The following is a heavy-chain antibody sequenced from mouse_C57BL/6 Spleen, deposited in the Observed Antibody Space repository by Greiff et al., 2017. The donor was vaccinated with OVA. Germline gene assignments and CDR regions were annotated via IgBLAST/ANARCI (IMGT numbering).Heavy chain of an antibody. V-gene: IGHV5-9*01. Sequence: EVQGVESGGGLVKPGGSLKLSCAASGFTFSSYTMSWVRQTPEKRLEWVATISGGGGNTYYPDSVKGRFTISRDNAKNTLYLQMSSLRSEDTALYYCARDYYGSSPDWYFDVWGTGTTVTVSS. D-gene: IGHD1-1*01. J-gene: IGHJ1*03. CDR3: ARDYYGSSPDWYFDV. CDR2: ISGGGGNT. CDR1: GFTFSSYT.